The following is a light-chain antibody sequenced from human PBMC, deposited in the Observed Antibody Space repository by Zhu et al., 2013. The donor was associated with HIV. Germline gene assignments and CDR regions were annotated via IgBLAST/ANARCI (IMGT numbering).Light chain of an antibody. Sequence: EIVVTQSPATLSVSPGERATLSCRASQSVSSNLAWYQQRPGQAPRLLIYDASNRATGIPARFSGSGFGTEFTLTISGLQPDDFATYYCQQYSDYSWMFGQGTKVEIK. V-gene: IGKV3D-15*01. J-gene: IGKJ1*01. CDR2: DAS. CDR3: QQYSDYSWM. CDR1: QSVSSN.